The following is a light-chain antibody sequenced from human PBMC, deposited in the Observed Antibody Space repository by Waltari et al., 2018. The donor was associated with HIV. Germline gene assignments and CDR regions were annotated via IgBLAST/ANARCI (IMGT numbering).Light chain of an antibody. Sequence: QTVVTPEPSLTVSPGRPVTPTCASSTGAVPSGNYSNWFQQKPVQPPRGLIYSTSNKNSWTPARFSGSLLGGKAALTLSGVQPEDEAEYYCLLYYGGAQRYVFGTGTKVTVL. CDR1: TGAVPSGNY. J-gene: IGLJ1*01. CDR2: STS. V-gene: IGLV7-43*01. CDR3: LLYYGGAQRYV.